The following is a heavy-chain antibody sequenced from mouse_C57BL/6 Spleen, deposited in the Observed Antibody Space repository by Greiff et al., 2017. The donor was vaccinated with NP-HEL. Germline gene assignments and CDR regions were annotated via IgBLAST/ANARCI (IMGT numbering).Heavy chain of an antibody. D-gene: IGHD4-1*01. V-gene: IGHV1-26*01. CDR2: INPNNGGT. CDR3: ARWESP. CDR1: GYTFTDYY. J-gene: IGHJ2*01. Sequence: EVQLQQSGPELVKPGASVKISCKASGYTFTDYYMNWVKQSHGKSLEWIGDINPNNGGTSYNQKFKGKATLTVDKSSSTAYMELRSLTSEDSAVYYCARWESPWGQGTTLTVSS.